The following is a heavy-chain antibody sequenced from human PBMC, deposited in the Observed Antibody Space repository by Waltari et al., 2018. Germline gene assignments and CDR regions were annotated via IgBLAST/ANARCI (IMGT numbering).Heavy chain of an antibody. V-gene: IGHV4-39*01. J-gene: IGHJ2*01. Sequence: QLQLQESGPGLVKPSETLSLTCTVSGGSISSSSYYWGWIRQPPGKGLEWIGSIYYSGRTYYNPSLKSRVTISVDTSKNQFSLKLSSVTAADTTVYYCARHEVRSGRYFDLWGRGTLVTVSS. CDR2: IYYSGRT. CDR3: ARHEVRSGRYFDL. D-gene: IGHD6-25*01. CDR1: GGSISSSSYY.